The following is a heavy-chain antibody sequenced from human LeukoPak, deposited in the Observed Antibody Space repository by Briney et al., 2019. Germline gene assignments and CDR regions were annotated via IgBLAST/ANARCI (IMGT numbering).Heavy chain of an antibody. J-gene: IGHJ4*02. CDR2: ISYDGSNK. V-gene: IGHV3-30*04. D-gene: IGHD3-10*01. CDR1: GFTFSRYA. CDR3: ARTFGGLEY. Sequence: GGSLRLSCAASGFTFSRYAMHWVRQAPGKGLEWVAVISYDGSNKYYADSVKGRFTISRDNSKNTLYLQMNSLRAEDTAVYYCARTFGGLEYWGQGTLVTVSS.